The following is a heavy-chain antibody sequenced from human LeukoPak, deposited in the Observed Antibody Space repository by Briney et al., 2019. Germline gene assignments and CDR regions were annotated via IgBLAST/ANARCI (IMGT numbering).Heavy chain of an antibody. CDR3: ASLWPYQLSAFDI. D-gene: IGHD2-2*01. J-gene: IGHJ3*02. Sequence: SETLSLTCAVYGGSFSGYYWSWIRQPPGKGLEWIGEINHSGSTNYNPSLKSRVTISVDTSRNQFSLKLSSVTAADTAVYYCASLWPYQLSAFDIWGQGTMVTVSS. CDR1: GGSFSGYY. CDR2: INHSGST. V-gene: IGHV4-34*01.